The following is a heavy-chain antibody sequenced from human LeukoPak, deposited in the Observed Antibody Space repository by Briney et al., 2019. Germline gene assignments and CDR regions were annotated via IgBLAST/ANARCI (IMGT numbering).Heavy chain of an antibody. CDR2: IYYSGST. CDR1: GGSISSYF. D-gene: IGHD3-22*01. J-gene: IGHJ4*02. CDR3: ARHDGPYYDSSGYYPFDY. Sequence: PSETLSLTCTVSGGSISSYFWSWIRQPPGKGLEWIGYIYYSGSTNYNPSLKSRVTISVDTSKNQFSLKLSSVTAADTAVYYCARHDGPYYDSSGYYPFDYWGQGTLVTVSS. V-gene: IGHV4-59*08.